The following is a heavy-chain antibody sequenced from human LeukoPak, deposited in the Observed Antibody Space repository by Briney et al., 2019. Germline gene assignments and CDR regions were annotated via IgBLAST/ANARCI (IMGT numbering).Heavy chain of an antibody. Sequence: PSETLSLTCTVSGYSISSGDYWGWIRPPPGKGLEWIGSIYHSGSTYYNPSLESRISISVDTSKNQFSLKLNSVTAADTAVYYCARDGGGRIAVAGLWYDWGQGTLVTVSS. CDR1: GYSISSGDY. D-gene: IGHD6-19*01. J-gene: IGHJ4*02. CDR3: ARDGGGRIAVAGLWYD. CDR2: IYHSGST. V-gene: IGHV4-38-2*02.